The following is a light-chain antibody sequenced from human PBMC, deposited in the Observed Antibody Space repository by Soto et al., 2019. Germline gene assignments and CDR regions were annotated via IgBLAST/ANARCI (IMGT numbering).Light chain of an antibody. Sequence: IQLTQSASSLSASVGARVTITRRASQDIAIYLAWYQKKPGEAPKLLXYAASSLQSGVPSRFSGSGSGTDFTLTISSLQTEDFATYYCQQSYSTLSITFGQGTRLEIK. V-gene: IGKV1-39*01. J-gene: IGKJ5*01. CDR1: QDIAIY. CDR2: AAS. CDR3: QQSYSTLSIT.